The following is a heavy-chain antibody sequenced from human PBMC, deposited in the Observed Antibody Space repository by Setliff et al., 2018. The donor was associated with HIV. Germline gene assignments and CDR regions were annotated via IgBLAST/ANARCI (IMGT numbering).Heavy chain of an antibody. J-gene: IGHJ5*02. CDR1: GGSISSHY. D-gene: IGHD3-22*01. Sequence: PSETLSLTCTVSGGSISSHYWTWIRQPPGRGLEWIGYIDYSGSTNQNPSLKSRVTMSVDTSKNQLSLKVDSVTAADTAVYYCARGDDFHDGSGYYYPWGQGTLVTVSS. CDR3: ARGDDFHDGSGYYYP. CDR2: IDYSGST. V-gene: IGHV4-59*11.